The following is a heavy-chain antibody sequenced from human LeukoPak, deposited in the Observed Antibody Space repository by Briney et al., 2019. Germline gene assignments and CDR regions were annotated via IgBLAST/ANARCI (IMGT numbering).Heavy chain of an antibody. CDR1: GFTFSSFV. J-gene: IGHJ4*02. Sequence: PGGSLRLSCAASGFTFSSFVMSWVRQAPGKGLEWVSAISSSDDSTYYADSVKGRFTISRDNSKNTLFLQMNSLRGEDTALYFCASHSNFWSAEKMWGQGTLVTVSS. CDR2: ISSSDDST. D-gene: IGHD3-3*01. V-gene: IGHV3-23*01. CDR3: ASHSNFWSAEKM.